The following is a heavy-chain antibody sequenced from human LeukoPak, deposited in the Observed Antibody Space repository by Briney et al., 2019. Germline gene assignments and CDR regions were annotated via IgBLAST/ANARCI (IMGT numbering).Heavy chain of an antibody. CDR1: GFTFSSYG. V-gene: IGHV3-30*02. D-gene: IGHD5-12*01. J-gene: IGHJ3*02. CDR3: ARDLRPYSGYDNLAFDI. CDR2: IRYDGSNK. Sequence: GGSLRLSCAASGFTFSSYGMHWVRQAPGKGLEWVAFIRYDGSNKYYADSVEGRFTISRDNAKNSLYLQMNSLRAEDTAVYYCARDLRPYSGYDNLAFDIWGQGTKVTVSS.